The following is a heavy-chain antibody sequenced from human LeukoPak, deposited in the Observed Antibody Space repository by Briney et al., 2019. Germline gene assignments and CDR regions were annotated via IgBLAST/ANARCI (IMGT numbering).Heavy chain of an antibody. Sequence: PGGSLSLSCAASGFTFSSYGMRWVRQAPGKGLEWVAVISYDGSNKYYADSVKGRFTISRDNSKNTLYLQMNSLRAEDTAVYYCARDQYGDYGPFDYWGQGTLVTLSS. J-gene: IGHJ4*02. CDR2: ISYDGSNK. CDR1: GFTFSSYG. V-gene: IGHV3-30*03. CDR3: ARDQYGDYGPFDY. D-gene: IGHD4-17*01.